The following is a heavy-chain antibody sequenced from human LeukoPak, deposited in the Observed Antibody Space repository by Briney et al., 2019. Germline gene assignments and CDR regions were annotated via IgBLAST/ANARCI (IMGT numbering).Heavy chain of an antibody. CDR2: LSSSSSTI. V-gene: IGHV3-48*02. Sequence: GGSLRLFCAASGFPFRSYNMHWVPQAPGKALEGVSYLSSSSSTIYYADSVKGQFTKARDNAKNSLYLQMNSLIDEDTAVYYCARWAIFDAFDIWGQGTMVTVSS. CDR1: GFPFRSYN. CDR3: ARWAIFDAFDI. D-gene: IGHD2/OR15-2a*01. J-gene: IGHJ3*02.